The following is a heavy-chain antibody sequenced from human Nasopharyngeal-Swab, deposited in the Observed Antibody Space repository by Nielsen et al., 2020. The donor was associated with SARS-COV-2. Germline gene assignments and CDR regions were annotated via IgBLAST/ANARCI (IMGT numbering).Heavy chain of an antibody. D-gene: IGHD2-15*01. CDR3: ARARNYVVVVAASQDNYYYYGMDV. J-gene: IGHJ6*02. CDR1: GFSFSSYS. CDR2: ISSSSSYI. V-gene: IGHV3-21*01. Sequence: GGSLRLSCAASGFSFSSYSMNWVRQAPGKGLEWVSYISSSSSYIYYADSVKGRFTISRDNAKNSLYLQMNSMRAEDTAVYYCARARNYVVVVAASQDNYYYYGMDVWGQGTTVTVSS.